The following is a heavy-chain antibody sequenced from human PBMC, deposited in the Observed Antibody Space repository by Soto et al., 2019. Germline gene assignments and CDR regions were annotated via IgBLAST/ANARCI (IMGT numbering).Heavy chain of an antibody. CDR2: ISTYNGNT. Sequence: GXSVKVSFNASGYTFTSYDISWLRHSPGQGLEWMGWISTYNGNTNYAQKLQGRVTMTTDTSTSTAYMELRSLRYDDTAVYYCARGFRVAATRWWFDPWGQGTLVTVS. V-gene: IGHV1-18*01. J-gene: IGHJ5*02. CDR3: ARGFRVAATRWWFDP. D-gene: IGHD2-15*01. CDR1: GYTFTSYD.